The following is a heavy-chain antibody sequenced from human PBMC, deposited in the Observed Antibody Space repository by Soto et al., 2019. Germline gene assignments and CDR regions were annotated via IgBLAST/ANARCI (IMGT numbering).Heavy chain of an antibody. D-gene: IGHD3-9*01. CDR3: ARTNYDILTGYYSRRNNWFDS. V-gene: IGHV4-30-2*01. CDR1: GGSISSGGYS. J-gene: IGHJ5*01. CDR2: IYHSGST. Sequence: SETLSLTCAVSGGSISSGGYSWSWIRQPPGKGLEWIGYIYHSGSTYYNPSLKSRVTISVDRSKNQFSLKLSSVTAADTAVYYCARTNYDILTGYYSRRNNWFDSWGQGTLVTVSS.